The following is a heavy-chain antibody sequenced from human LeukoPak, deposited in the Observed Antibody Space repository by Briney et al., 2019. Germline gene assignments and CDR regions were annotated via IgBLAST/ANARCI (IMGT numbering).Heavy chain of an antibody. D-gene: IGHD6-13*01. CDR3: ARIAGYSSSWQHYYYYGMDV. Sequence: GGSLRLSCAASGFTFSSYWMHWVRQAPGKGLVWVSRINSDGSSTSYADSVKGRFTISRDNAKNTLYLQMNSLRAEDTAVYYCARIAGYSSSWQHYYYYGMDVWGQGTTVTVSS. J-gene: IGHJ6*02. CDR1: GFTFSSYW. CDR2: INSDGSST. V-gene: IGHV3-74*01.